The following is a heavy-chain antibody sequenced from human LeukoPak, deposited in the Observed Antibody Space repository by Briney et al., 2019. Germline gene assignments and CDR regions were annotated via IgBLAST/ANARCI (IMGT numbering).Heavy chain of an antibody. CDR3: ARTTFYYGSGTFYDY. V-gene: IGHV4-59*08. J-gene: IGHJ4*02. CDR2: IYYSGST. D-gene: IGHD3-10*01. CDR1: GDSISSYY. Sequence: PSETLSLTCTVSGDSISSYYWSWIRQPPGKGLEWIGYIYYSGSTKYNPSLKSRVTISIDTSKNQFSLKLSSVTAADTAVYYCARTTFYYGSGTFYDYWGQGTLVTVSS.